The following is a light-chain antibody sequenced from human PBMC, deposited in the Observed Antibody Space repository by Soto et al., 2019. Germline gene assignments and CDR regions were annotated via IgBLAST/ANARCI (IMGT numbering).Light chain of an antibody. CDR2: SNN. Sequence: SVLTQPPSPSGTPGQGVTISCSGSSTNIGSNTVNWYQQLPGTAPKLLIYSNNQRPSGVPGRFSGSKSGTSAFLAISGLQSEDEADYYCAAWDDSLNGPDVFGTGTKVTGL. J-gene: IGLJ1*01. V-gene: IGLV1-44*01. CDR3: AAWDDSLNGPDV. CDR1: STNIGSNT.